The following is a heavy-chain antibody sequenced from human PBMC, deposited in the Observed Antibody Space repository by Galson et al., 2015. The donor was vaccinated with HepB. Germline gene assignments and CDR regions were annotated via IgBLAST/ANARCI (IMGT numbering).Heavy chain of an antibody. D-gene: IGHD2-2*01. CDR3: AREEACSSTSCYQGRWFDP. CDR2: ISYDGSNK. J-gene: IGHJ5*02. Sequence: SVRLSCAASGFTFSSYAMHWVRQTPGRGLEWVAVISYDGSNKYYADSVKGRFTISRDNSKNTLYLQMNSLRAEDTAVYYCAREEACSSTSCYQGRWFDPWGQGTLVTVSS. CDR1: GFTFSSYA. V-gene: IGHV3-30-3*01.